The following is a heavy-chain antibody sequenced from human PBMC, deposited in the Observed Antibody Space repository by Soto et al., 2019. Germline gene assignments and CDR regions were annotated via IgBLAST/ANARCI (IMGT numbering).Heavy chain of an antibody. D-gene: IGHD3-22*01. CDR3: ARMGRANDSSGYYYYYYGMDV. V-gene: IGHV4-59*08. Sequence: SETLSLTCTVSGGSISSYYWSWIRQPPGKGLEWIGYIYYSGSTNYNPSLKSRVTISVDTSKNQFSLKLSSVTAADTAVYYCARMGRANDSSGYYYYYYGMDVWGQGTTVTVSS. CDR2: IYYSGST. CDR1: GGSISSYY. J-gene: IGHJ6*02.